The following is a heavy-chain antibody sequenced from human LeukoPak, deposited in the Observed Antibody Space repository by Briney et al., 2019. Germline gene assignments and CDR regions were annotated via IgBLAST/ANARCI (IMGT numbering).Heavy chain of an antibody. Sequence: GGSLRLSCAASGFTFSSYCMHWVRQVPGKGLVWVARINPGGSSITYADSVKGRFTISRDNAKNTLYLQMDSLRAEDTGVYYCARSNQADDYWGQGTLVSVSS. CDR3: ARSNQADDY. D-gene: IGHD1-14*01. CDR1: GFTFSSYC. J-gene: IGHJ4*02. CDR2: INPGGSSI. V-gene: IGHV3-74*01.